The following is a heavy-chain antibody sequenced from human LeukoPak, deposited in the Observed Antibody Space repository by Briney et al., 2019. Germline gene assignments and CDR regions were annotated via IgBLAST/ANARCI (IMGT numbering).Heavy chain of an antibody. J-gene: IGHJ4*02. CDR2: IIPIFGTA. Sequence: SVKVSCKASGGTFSSYAISCVRQAPGQGLEWMGGIIPIFGTANYAQKFQGRVTITADESTSTAYMELSSLRSEDTAVYYCATQGRGEQLVEYYFDYWGQGTLVTVSS. CDR1: GGTFSSYA. D-gene: IGHD6-13*01. CDR3: ATQGRGEQLVEYYFDY. V-gene: IGHV1-69*13.